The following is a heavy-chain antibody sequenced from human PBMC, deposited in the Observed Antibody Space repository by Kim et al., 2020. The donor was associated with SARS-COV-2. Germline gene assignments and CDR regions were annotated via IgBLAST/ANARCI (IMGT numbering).Heavy chain of an antibody. V-gene: IGHV1-18*01. D-gene: IGHD1-26*01. CDR3: ARDLWELLRWGGMDV. CDR1: GYTFTSYG. Sequence: ASVKVSCKASGYTFTSYGISWVRQAPGQGLEWMGWISAYNGNTNYAQKLQGRVTMTTDTSTSTAYMELRSLRSDDTAVYYCARDLWELLRWGGMDVWGQGTTVTVSS. J-gene: IGHJ6*02. CDR2: ISAYNGNT.